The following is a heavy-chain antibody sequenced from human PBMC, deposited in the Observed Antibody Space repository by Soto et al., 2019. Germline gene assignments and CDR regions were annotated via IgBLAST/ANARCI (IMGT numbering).Heavy chain of an antibody. CDR2: ISGSGGST. CDR3: ARAMALASHGSDRDDFDS. Sequence: TGGSLRLSCAASGFTFSSHAMSWVRQAPGKGLEWVSAISGSGGSTYYADSVKGRFTISRDNSKNTLYLQMNSLRAEDTAVYYCARAMALASHGSDRDDFDSWGQGTLVTVSS. V-gene: IGHV3-23*01. CDR1: GFTFSSHA. J-gene: IGHJ4*02. D-gene: IGHD5-12*01.